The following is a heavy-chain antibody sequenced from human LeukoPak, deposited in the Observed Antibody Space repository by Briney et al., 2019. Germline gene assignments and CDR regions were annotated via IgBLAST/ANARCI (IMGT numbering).Heavy chain of an antibody. V-gene: IGHV4-30-2*01. CDR3: ARSTSCPFCWFDP. J-gene: IGHJ5*02. D-gene: IGHD2-2*01. Sequence: PSETLSLTCAVSGGSISSGGYSWSWIRQPPGKGLEWIVYIYHSGSTYYNPSLKSRVTISVDRSKNQFSLKLSSVTAADTAVYYCARSTSCPFCWFDPWGQGTLVTVSS. CDR1: GGSISSGGYS. CDR2: IYHSGST.